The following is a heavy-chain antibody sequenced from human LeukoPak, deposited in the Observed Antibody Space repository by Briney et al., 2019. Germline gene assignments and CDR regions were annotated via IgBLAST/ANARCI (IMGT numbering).Heavy chain of an antibody. V-gene: IGHV3-21*01. Sequence: GGSLRVSCAASGFTFSSYSMNWVRQTPGKGLEWVSSISSSSSYIYYADSLKGRFTISRDNAKNSLYLQMNSLRAEDTAVYYCARDASVRGASDYWGQGTLFTVSS. J-gene: IGHJ4*02. CDR2: ISSSSSYI. CDR1: GFTFSSYS. D-gene: IGHD3-10*01. CDR3: ARDASVRGASDY.